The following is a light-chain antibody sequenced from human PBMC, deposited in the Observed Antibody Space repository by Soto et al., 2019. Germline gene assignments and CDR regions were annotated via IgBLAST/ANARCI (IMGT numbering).Light chain of an antibody. CDR3: QQRSSWPLT. J-gene: IGKJ1*01. CDR2: DAS. V-gene: IGKV3-11*01. CDR1: QSVSAY. Sequence: EIVLTQSPATLSLSPGERATLSCRASQSVSAYFAWYQQKPGQAPRLLIYDASTRATGIPARFRGSGSGTDFTLTISSLEPEDFAVYYCQQRSSWPLTFGQGTKVEIK.